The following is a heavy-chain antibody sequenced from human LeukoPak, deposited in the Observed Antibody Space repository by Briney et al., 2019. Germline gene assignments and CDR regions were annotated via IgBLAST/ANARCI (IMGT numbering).Heavy chain of an antibody. J-gene: IGHJ6*02. V-gene: IGHV5-10-1*01. CDR3: ARDIRWLHTAVSHYGMDV. CDR2: IDPSDSYT. Sequence: GESRKISCKGSGYSFTSYWISWVRQMPGKGLEWMGRIDPSDSYTNYSPSFQGHVTISADKSISTAYLQWSSLKASDTAMYYCARDIRWLHTAVSHYGMDVWGQGNTVTVSS. D-gene: IGHD5-12*01. CDR1: GYSFTSYW.